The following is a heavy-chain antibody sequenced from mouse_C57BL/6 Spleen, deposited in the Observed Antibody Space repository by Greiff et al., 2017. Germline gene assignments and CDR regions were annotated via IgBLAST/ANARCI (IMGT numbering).Heavy chain of an antibody. V-gene: IGHV14-2*01. CDR2: IDPEDGET. D-gene: IGHD3-3*01. CDR3: ASPVGGYWYFDV. J-gene: IGHJ1*03. Sequence: VQLQQSGAELVKPGASVKLSCTASGFNIKDYYMHWVKQRTEQGLEWIGRIDPEDGETKYATKFQGKATITADTSSNTAYLQLSSLTSEDTAVYYCASPVGGYWYFDVWGTGTTVTVSS. CDR1: GFNIKDYY.